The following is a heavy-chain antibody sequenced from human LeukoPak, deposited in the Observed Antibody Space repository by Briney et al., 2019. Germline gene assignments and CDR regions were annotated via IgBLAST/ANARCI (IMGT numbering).Heavy chain of an antibody. Sequence: ASVKVSCKASGYTFTSYGISWVRQAPGQGLEWMGGIIPIFGTANYAQKFQGRVTITTDESTSTAYMELSSLRSEDTAVYYCARGKRQQLVFRVFVWGQGTLVTVSS. CDR2: IIPIFGTA. CDR3: ARGKRQQLVFRVFV. CDR1: GYTFTSYG. V-gene: IGHV1-69*05. D-gene: IGHD6-13*01. J-gene: IGHJ4*02.